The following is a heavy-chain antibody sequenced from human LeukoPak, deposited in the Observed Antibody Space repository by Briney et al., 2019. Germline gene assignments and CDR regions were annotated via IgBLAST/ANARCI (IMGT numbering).Heavy chain of an antibody. CDR2: INTHGSST. V-gene: IGHV3-74*01. CDR1: GFAFSNYW. Sequence: GVSLRLSCAASGFAFSNYWLHWVRQAPGKGLEWVARINTHGSSTNYADSVKGRFTISRDNAKNTPYLQMTSLSAEDTAVYYALAGYYYYMDVWGKGTTVTVSS. CDR3: LAGYYYYMDV. D-gene: IGHD3-10*01. J-gene: IGHJ6*03.